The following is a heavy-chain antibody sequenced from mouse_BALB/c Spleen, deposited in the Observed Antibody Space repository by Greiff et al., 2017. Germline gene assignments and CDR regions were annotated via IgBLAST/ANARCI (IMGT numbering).Heavy chain of an antibody. J-gene: IGHJ2*01. Sequence: VQLKQSGPELVKPGASVKISCKASGYTFTDYNMHWVKQSHGKSLEWIGYIYPYNGGTGYNQKFKSKATLTVDNSSSTAYMELRSLTSEDSAVYYCARIAYYGNFDYWGQGTTLTVSS. V-gene: IGHV1S29*02. D-gene: IGHD1-1*02. CDR3: ARIAYYGNFDY. CDR1: GYTFTDYN. CDR2: IYPYNGGT.